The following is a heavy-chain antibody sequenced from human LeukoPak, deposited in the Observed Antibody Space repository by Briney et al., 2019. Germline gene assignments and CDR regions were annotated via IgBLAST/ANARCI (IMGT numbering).Heavy chain of an antibody. J-gene: IGHJ4*02. CDR3: ANDGPSGYYDSSGYAY. V-gene: IGHV3-23*01. CDR1: GFTFSTYS. Sequence: PGGSLRLSCAASGFTFSTYSMNWVRQAPGKGLEWVSAISGSGGSTYYADSVKGRFTISRDNSKNTLYLQMNSLRAEDTAVYYCANDGPSGYYDSSGYAYWGQGTLVTVSS. D-gene: IGHD3-22*01. CDR2: ISGSGGST.